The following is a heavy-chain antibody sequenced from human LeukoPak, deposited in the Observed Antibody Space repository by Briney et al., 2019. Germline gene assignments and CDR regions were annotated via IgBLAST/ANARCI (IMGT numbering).Heavy chain of an antibody. CDR2: IGSTSRDK. J-gene: IGHJ4*02. V-gene: IGHV3-21*01. Sequence: PGGSLRLSCAASGFTFSTSTMNWVRQAPGKGLEWVSSIGSTSRDKYFVGSVRGRFTISRDNAKNSLYLEMNSPRADDTAVYYCVRGDYRDYWGQGTLVTVSS. CDR3: VRGDYRDY. CDR1: GFTFSTST. D-gene: IGHD5-12*01.